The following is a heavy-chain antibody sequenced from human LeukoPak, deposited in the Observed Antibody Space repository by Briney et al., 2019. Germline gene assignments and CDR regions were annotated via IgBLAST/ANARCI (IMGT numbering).Heavy chain of an antibody. J-gene: IGHJ4*02. CDR1: GFIFSTYG. V-gene: IGHV3-30*18. CDR2: VPNDGSNK. CDR3: AKSHTSSGYYSFFDH. Sequence: PGRSLRLSCAASGFIFSTYGMHWVRQAPGRGLEWLAVVPNDGSNKYYPDSVKGRLTISRDNSKNTLYLQMNSLRAEDTAVYYCAKSHTSSGYYSFFDHWGQGTLVTVSS. D-gene: IGHD3-22*01.